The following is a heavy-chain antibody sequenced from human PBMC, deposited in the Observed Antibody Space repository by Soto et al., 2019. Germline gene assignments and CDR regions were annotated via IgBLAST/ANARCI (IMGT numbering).Heavy chain of an antibody. CDR2: IYYSGST. CDR1: GGSISSGNYY. Sequence: QVQLQESGPRLVKPSQTLSLTCTVSGGSISSGNYYWSWIRQPPGKGLEWIGYIYYSGSTYYNPSLKSRITISVDTSKNQFSLKLSSVTAADAAVYCCATPRAEYYVGMDVWGQGTTVTVSS. J-gene: IGHJ6*01. CDR3: ATPRAEYYVGMDV. V-gene: IGHV4-30-4*01.